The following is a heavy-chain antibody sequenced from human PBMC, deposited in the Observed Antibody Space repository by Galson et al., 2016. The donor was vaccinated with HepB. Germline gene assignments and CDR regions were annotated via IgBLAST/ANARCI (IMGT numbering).Heavy chain of an antibody. Sequence: SLRLSCAASGFTFNSYAMNWVRQAPGKGLEWVSGISGSDGRTYYADSVKGRFTISRDNSKNTLNLQMKSLRAEDTAVYYCAKDIAAAGRYYFDYWGQGTLVTVSS. J-gene: IGHJ4*02. CDR3: AKDIAAAGRYYFDY. CDR2: ISGSDGRT. V-gene: IGHV3-23*01. CDR1: GFTFNSYA. D-gene: IGHD6-13*01.